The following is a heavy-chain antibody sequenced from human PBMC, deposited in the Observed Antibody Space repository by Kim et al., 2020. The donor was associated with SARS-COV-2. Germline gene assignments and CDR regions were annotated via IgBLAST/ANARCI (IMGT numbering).Heavy chain of an antibody. CDR2: ISARDGNT. V-gene: IGHV1-18*04. D-gene: IGHD4-17*01. Sequence: ASVKVSCKACGYMFTSYGCSWVRQAPGQGLEWLGWISARDGNTKYGQKVQGRVIMTTDTSTNTAYMELWSLRSDDTAMYYCARGAYGDVSFDYWGQGTLV. CDR3: ARGAYGDVSFDY. J-gene: IGHJ4*02. CDR1: GYMFTSYG.